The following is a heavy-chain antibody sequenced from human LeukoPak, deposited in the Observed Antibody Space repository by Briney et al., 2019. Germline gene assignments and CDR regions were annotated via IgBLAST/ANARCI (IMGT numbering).Heavy chain of an antibody. V-gene: IGHV3-49*04. J-gene: IGHJ4*02. CDR2: TRSKAYGGTT. D-gene: IGHD3-22*01. CDR3: SPYPNYYDSSGYLNFDY. CDR1: GFTFGDYA. Sequence: PGRSLRLSCTASGFTFGDYAMSWVRQAPGKGLEWVGFTRSKAYGGTTEYAASVKGRFTISRDDSKSIAYLQMNSLKTEDTAVYYCSPYPNYYDSSGYLNFDYWGQGTLVTVSS.